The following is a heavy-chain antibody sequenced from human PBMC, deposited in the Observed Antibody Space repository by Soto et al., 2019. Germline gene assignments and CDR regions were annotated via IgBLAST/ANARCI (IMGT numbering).Heavy chain of an antibody. CDR1: GFIVSSNY. CDR2: IYSGGNT. Sequence: GGSLRLSCVASGFIVSSNYMSCVRQAPGKGLEWVSVIYSGGNTYYAESVKGRFTISRDNSKNTLYLQMNSLTVEDTAVYYCARDDYGLDVWGQGTTVTVSS. J-gene: IGHJ6*02. V-gene: IGHV3-53*01. CDR3: ARDDYGLDV.